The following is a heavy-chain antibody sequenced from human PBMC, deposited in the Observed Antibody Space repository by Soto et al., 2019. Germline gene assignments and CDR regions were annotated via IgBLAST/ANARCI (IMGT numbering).Heavy chain of an antibody. CDR3: ASPGDSSGWYILDY. J-gene: IGHJ4*02. CDR1: GYTFTSYA. V-gene: IGHV1-3*01. Sequence: ASVKVSCKASGYTFTSYAMHWVRQAPGQRLEWMGWINAGNGNTKYSQKFQGRVTITRDTSASTAYMELSSLRSEDTAVYYCASPGDSSGWYILDYWGQGNLVTVSS. D-gene: IGHD6-19*01. CDR2: INAGNGNT.